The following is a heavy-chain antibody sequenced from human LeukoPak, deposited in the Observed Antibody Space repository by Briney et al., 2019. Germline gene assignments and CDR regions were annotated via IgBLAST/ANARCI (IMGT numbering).Heavy chain of an antibody. CDR3: AKVYYGSGQFDY. J-gene: IGHJ4*02. Sequence: GGSLRLSCAASGFTFSSYAMHWVRQAPGKGLEWVSAISGSGGSTYYADSVKGRFTISRDNSKNTLYLQMNSLRAEDTAVYYCAKVYYGSGQFDYWGQGTLVTVSS. CDR2: ISGSGGST. CDR1: GFTFSSYA. V-gene: IGHV3-23*01. D-gene: IGHD3-10*01.